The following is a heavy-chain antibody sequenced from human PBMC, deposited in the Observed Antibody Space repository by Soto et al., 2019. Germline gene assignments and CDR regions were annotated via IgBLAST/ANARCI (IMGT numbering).Heavy chain of an antibody. D-gene: IGHD1-26*01. CDR2: TFYRSKWYN. Sequence: SQTLSLTXVISGDSVSSNSAAWSWIRQSPSRGLEWLGRTFYRSKWYNDYAVSVKGRITINPDTSKNLFSLQLNSVTPEDTAVYYCAKEGGNHYYYYAMDVWGQGTTVTSP. CDR1: GDSVSSNSAA. J-gene: IGHJ6*02. CDR3: AKEGGNHYYYYAMDV. V-gene: IGHV6-1*01.